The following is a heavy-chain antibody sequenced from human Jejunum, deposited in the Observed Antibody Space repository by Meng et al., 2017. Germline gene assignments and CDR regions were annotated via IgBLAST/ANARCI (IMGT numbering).Heavy chain of an antibody. Sequence: ASVKVSCKVSGYTLTDLSMHWVRQAPGKGLEWMGGFDPEDGETIYAQKFQGRVTMTEDTSTDTAYMELSSLRSEDTAVYYCATSDVLLWSPGKYYFDYWGHGTLVTVSS. CDR1: GYTLTDLS. V-gene: IGHV1-24*01. CDR2: FDPEDGET. J-gene: IGHJ4*01. D-gene: IGHD3-10*01. CDR3: ATSDVLLWSPGKYYFDY.